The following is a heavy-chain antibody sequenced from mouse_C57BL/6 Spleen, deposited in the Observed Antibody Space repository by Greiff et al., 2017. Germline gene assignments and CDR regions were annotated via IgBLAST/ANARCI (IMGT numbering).Heavy chain of an antibody. CDR3: ARDIYYYGSSQYYYAMDY. Sequence: EVKLQESGPGLVKPSQSLSLTCSVTGYSITSGYYWNWIRQFPGNKLEWMGYISYDGSNNYNPSLKNRISITRDTSKNQFILKLNSVTTEDTATYYCARDIYYYGSSQYYYAMDYWGQGTSVTVSS. V-gene: IGHV3-6*01. J-gene: IGHJ4*01. CDR1: GYSITSGYY. D-gene: IGHD1-1*01. CDR2: ISYDGSN.